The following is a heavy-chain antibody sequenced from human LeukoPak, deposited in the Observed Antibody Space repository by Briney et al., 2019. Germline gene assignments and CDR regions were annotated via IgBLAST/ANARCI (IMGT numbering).Heavy chain of an antibody. Sequence: GGSLRLSCAASGFTFSSYAMSWVRQAPGKGLEWVSAISGSGGSTYYADSVKGRFTISRDNSKNTLYLQMNSLRAEDTAVYYCEKVFGYCSSTSCYSNWGQGTLVTVSS. CDR3: EKVFGYCSSTSCYSN. CDR1: GFTFSSYA. D-gene: IGHD2-2*03. V-gene: IGHV3-23*01. CDR2: ISGSGGST. J-gene: IGHJ4*02.